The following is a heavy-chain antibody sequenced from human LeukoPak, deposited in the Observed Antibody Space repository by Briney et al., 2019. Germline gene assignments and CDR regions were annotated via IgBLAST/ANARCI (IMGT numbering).Heavy chain of an antibody. CDR3: VRHTTSGWYQVVY. Sequence: SETLSLTCTVSGGAISNYFWSWIRQPPGKELEWIGFITYSGNTDHNPSLKSRVTISVDASKNQFSLKLTSVTAADTAVYYCVRHTTSGWYQVVYWGQGTLVTVSS. CDR2: ITYSGNT. V-gene: IGHV4-59*01. J-gene: IGHJ4*02. D-gene: IGHD6-19*01. CDR1: GGAISNYF.